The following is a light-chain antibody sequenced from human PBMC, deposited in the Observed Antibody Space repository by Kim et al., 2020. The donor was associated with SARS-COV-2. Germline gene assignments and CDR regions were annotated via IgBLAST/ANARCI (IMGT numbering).Light chain of an antibody. CDR3: QSYDTSDQV. Sequence: GTTVTISCTRSSGSIASDYVQWYQQRPGSAPTTVIYENYQRPSGVPDRFSGSIDRSSNSASLTISGLRTEDEADYYCQSYDTSDQVFGGGTQLTVL. J-gene: IGLJ3*02. CDR1: SGSIASDY. CDR2: ENY. V-gene: IGLV6-57*03.